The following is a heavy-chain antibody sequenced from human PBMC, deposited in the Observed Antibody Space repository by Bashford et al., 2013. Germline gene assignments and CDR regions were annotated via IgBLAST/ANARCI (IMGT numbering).Heavy chain of an antibody. CDR1: GGTFSSYA. D-gene: IGHD6-6*01. CDR3: ASGTLDTESYYYYYYYMDV. J-gene: IGHJ6*03. CDR2: IIPIFGTA. V-gene: IGHV1-69*13. Sequence: SVKVSCKASGGTFSSYAISWVRQAPGQGLEWMGGIIPIFGTANYAQKFQGRVTITADESTSTAYMELSSLRSEDTAVYYCASGTLDTESYYYYYYYMDVWGKGTTVTVSS.